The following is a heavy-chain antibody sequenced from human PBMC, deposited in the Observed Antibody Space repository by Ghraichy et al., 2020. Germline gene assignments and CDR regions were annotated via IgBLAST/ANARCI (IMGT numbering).Heavy chain of an antibody. D-gene: IGHD6-13*01. V-gene: IGHV1-2*06. CDR1: GYTFTSYY. CDR2: LNPNYGDT. J-gene: IGHJ4*02. Sequence: ASVKGSCKASGYTFTSYYMYWVRQAPGQGLEWMGRLNPNYGDTYYAEKFQGRVTMTRDTSISTAYMELSRVTSDDTAIYYCTRGPLGAASGMSPSDYWGQGTLVTVSS. CDR3: TRGPLGAASGMSPSDY.